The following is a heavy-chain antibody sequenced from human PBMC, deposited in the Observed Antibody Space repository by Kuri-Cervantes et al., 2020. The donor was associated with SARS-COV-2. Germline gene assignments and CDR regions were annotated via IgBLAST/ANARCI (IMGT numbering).Heavy chain of an antibody. CDR2: HNNSGST. V-gene: IGHV4-61*02. J-gene: IGHJ6*03. CDR3: ARQSTTRRYYDFGTGDMDV. CDR1: GGSISSGNYY. D-gene: IGHD3-3*01. Sequence: SETLSLTCSVSGGSISSGNYYWSWHRPPAGKGLEWIGRHNNSGSTNYNPSLTSRVTMSVDTTKNQFSLNMSPVTAADTAVYYCARQSTTRRYYDFGTGDMDVWGKGTTVTVSS.